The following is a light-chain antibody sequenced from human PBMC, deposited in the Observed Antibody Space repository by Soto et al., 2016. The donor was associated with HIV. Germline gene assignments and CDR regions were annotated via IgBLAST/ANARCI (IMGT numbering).Light chain of an antibody. V-gene: IGKV1-5*03. CDR3: QQYYTYPWT. J-gene: IGKJ1*01. CDR2: KAS. Sequence: DIQMTQSPSTLSASVGDRVTITCRARRSVSTWLAWYQQKPGKAPKLLIYKASSLESGVPSRFSGSGSGTDFILTISSLQPDDFATYSCQQYYTYPWTFGQGTKVELK. CDR1: RSVSTW.